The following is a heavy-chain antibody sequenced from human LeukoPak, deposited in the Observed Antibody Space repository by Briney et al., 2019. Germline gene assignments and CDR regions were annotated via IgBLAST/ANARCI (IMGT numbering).Heavy chain of an antibody. J-gene: IGHJ4*02. CDR1: GYTFTDYT. CDR3: ANPRYDSSGYYYVD. D-gene: IGHD3-22*01. V-gene: IGHV1-3*01. Sequence: ASVKVSCKASGYTFTDYTMHWLRQAPGQRLDWMGWINGGSGNTKYSPKFQGRVTITRDTSASTAYMELSSLRSEDTAVYYCANPRYDSSGYYYVDWGQGTLVTVSS. CDR2: INGGSGNT.